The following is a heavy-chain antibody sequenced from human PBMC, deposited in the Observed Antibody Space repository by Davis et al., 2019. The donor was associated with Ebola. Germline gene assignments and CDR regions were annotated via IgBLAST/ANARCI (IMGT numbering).Heavy chain of an antibody. CDR3: ARDGRRFYTGSYPGNCDY. CDR1: GGTFSSYG. V-gene: IGHV1-69*13. Sequence: SVKVSCKASGGTFSSYGISWVRQAPGQGLDWMGGIIPVFGIPKYAQKFQGRVTITADESTSTAYMELSSLRSEDTAVYYCARDGRRFYTGSYPGNCDYWGQGTLVTVSS. J-gene: IGHJ4*02. CDR2: IIPVFGIP. D-gene: IGHD1-26*01.